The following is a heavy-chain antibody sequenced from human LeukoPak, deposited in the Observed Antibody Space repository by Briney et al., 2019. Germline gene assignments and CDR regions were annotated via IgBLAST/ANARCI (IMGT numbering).Heavy chain of an antibody. Sequence: SETLSPTCTVSGGSISSGSYYWSWIRQPAGKGLEWIGRIYTSGSTNYNPSLKSRVTISVDTSKNQFSLKLSSVTAADTAVYYCARDPTYYYGSGSYFTWGQGTLVTVSS. D-gene: IGHD3-10*01. J-gene: IGHJ5*02. CDR1: GGSISSGSYY. CDR3: ARDPTYYYGSGSYFT. V-gene: IGHV4-61*02. CDR2: IYTSGST.